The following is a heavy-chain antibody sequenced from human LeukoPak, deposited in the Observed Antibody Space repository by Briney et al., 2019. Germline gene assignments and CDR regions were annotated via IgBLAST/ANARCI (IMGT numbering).Heavy chain of an antibody. CDR1: GFTLNSYL. V-gene: IGHV3-7*01. D-gene: IGHD1-14*01. CDR2: IKKDGSEE. Sequence: GGSLRLSCAASGFTLNSYLMSWVRQAPGRGLEWVANIKKDGSEENYLDSVKGRFTVSRDNAKNSLNLQMNSLRGEDTAVYYCARSNPNKNALDLWGQGTMVTISS. J-gene: IGHJ3*01. CDR3: ARSNPNKNALDL.